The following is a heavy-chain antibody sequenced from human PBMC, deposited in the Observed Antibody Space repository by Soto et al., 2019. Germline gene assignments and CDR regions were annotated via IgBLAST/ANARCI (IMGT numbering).Heavy chain of an antibody. CDR3: TRVMHPLMYYSDSSGYYGCDY. CDR1: GYTFTSHY. V-gene: IGHV1-46*03. J-gene: IGHJ4*02. CDR2: INPSAESP. Sequence: QVQLVQSGAEVKKPGASVKVSCKASGYTFTSHYIHWVRQAPGQGLEWMGIINPSAESPTYAQKFRGRVTMTRDTSTSTVYMELRSLRSQDTAVYFCTRVMHPLMYYSDSSGYYGCDYWGQGTLVSVSS. D-gene: IGHD3-22*01.